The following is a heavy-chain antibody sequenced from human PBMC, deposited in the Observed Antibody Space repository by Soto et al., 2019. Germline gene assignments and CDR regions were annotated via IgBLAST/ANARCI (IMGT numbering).Heavy chain of an antibody. J-gene: IGHJ4*02. Sequence: PSETLSLTCTVSGGSISSGGYYWSWIRQHPGKGLEWIGYIYYSGSTYYNPSLKSRVTISVDTSKNQFSLKLSSVTAADTAVYYCARAGSDSGGSFYVGGDYWGQGTLVTVSS. V-gene: IGHV4-31*03. CDR1: GGSISSGGYY. CDR3: ARAGSDSGGSFYVGGDY. D-gene: IGHD3-22*01. CDR2: IYYSGST.